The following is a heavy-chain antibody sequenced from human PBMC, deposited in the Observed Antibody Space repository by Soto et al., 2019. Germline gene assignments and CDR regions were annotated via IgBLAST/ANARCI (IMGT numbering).Heavy chain of an antibody. CDR1: GFTFSSYW. CDR2: IKQDGSEK. D-gene: IGHD6-13*01. CDR3: AREAAAGEYGMDV. Sequence: PGGSLRLSCAASGFTFSSYWMSWVRQAPGKGLEWVANIKQDGSEKYYVDSVKGRFTISRDNAKNSLYLQMNSLRAEDTAVYYCAREAAAGEYGMDVWGQGTTVTVSS. V-gene: IGHV3-7*03. J-gene: IGHJ6*02.